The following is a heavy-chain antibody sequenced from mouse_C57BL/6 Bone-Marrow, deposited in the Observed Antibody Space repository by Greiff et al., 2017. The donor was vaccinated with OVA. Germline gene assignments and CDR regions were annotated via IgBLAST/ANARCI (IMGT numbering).Heavy chain of an antibody. V-gene: IGHV5-4*03. D-gene: IGHD2-1*01. CDR3: ARIYYGSYVPFYYFDY. Sequence: EVMLVESGGGLVKPGGSLKLSCAASGFTFSSYAMSWVRQTPEKRLEWVATISDGGSYTYYPDNVKGRFTISRDNAKNNLYLQMSHLKSEDTAMYYCARIYYGSYVPFYYFDYWGQGTTLTVSS. J-gene: IGHJ2*01. CDR2: ISDGGSYT. CDR1: GFTFSSYA.